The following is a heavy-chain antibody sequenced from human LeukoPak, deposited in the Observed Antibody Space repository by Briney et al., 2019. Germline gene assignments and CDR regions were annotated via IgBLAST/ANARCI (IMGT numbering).Heavy chain of an antibody. D-gene: IGHD2/OR15-2a*01. CDR3: AKVTFDGFDP. CDR2: ISGSGGRT. J-gene: IGHJ5*02. V-gene: IGHV3-23*01. CDR1: GFTFSSYV. Sequence: PGGSLRLSCAASGFTFSSYVMSWVRQAPGKGLEWVSGISGSGGRTYYADSVKGRFTISRDNSKNTLYLQMNSLRAEDTALYYCAKVTFDGFDPWGQGTLVTVSS.